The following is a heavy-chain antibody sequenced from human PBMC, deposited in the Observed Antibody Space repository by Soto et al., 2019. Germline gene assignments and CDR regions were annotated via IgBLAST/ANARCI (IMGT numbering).Heavy chain of an antibody. CDR2: IYYSGST. Sequence: SSETLSLTCTVSGGSISSGGYYWSWIRQHPGKGLEWIGYIYYSGSTYYNPSLKSRVTISVDTSKNQFSLKLSSVTAADTAVYYCARGAVVVVAATDYYGMDVWGQGTTVTVAS. V-gene: IGHV4-31*03. D-gene: IGHD2-15*01. J-gene: IGHJ6*02. CDR3: ARGAVVVVAATDYYGMDV. CDR1: GGSISSGGYY.